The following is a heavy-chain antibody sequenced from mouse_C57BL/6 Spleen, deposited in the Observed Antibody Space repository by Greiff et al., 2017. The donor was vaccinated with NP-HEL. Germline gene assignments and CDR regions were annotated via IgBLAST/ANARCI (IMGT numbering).Heavy chain of an antibody. CDR1: GYTFTDYY. Sequence: VQLQQSGPELVKPGASVKISCKASGYTFTDYYMNWVKQSHGKSLEWIGDINPNNGGTSYNQKFKGKATLTVDKSSSTAYMELRSLTSEDSAVYYCARSGGLRTWFAYWGQGTLVTVSA. V-gene: IGHV1-26*01. J-gene: IGHJ3*01. CDR2: INPNNGGT. D-gene: IGHD2-4*01. CDR3: ARSGGLRTWFAY.